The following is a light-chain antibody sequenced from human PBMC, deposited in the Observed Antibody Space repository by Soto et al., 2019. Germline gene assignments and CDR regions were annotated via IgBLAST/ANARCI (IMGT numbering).Light chain of an antibody. CDR3: QQYNIWPLT. Sequence: EIVMTQSPATLSVSPGERVTLSCRASQSVSSNLAWYQQKPGQAPRLLIYGASTRATGIPARFSGSGSGTEFTLTIGSLQSEDFAVYCCQQYNIWPLTFGGGTKVEIK. CDR2: GAS. CDR1: QSVSSN. J-gene: IGKJ4*01. V-gene: IGKV3-15*01.